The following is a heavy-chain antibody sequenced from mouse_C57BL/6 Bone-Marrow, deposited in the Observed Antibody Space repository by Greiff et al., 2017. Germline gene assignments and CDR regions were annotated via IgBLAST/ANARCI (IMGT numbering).Heavy chain of an antibody. Sequence: EVKLVESGGGLVQPGGSLSLSCAASGFTFTDYYMSWVRQPPGKALEWLGFIRNKANGYTTEYSASVKGRFTISRDNAQSILYLQMNDLRAEDSATYYCARSYSMDYWGQGTSVTVSS. V-gene: IGHV7-3*01. CDR1: GFTFTDYY. CDR3: ARSYSMDY. D-gene: IGHD2-10*01. J-gene: IGHJ4*01. CDR2: IRNKANGYTT.